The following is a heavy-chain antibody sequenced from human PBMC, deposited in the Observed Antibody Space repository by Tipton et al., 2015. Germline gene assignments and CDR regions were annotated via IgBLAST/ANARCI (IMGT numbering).Heavy chain of an antibody. CDR3: AVLLLARYFDV. CDR2: ISYSGFT. Sequence: TLSLTCTVSGGSISRSSYSWGWIRQPPGKGLEWIGSISYSGFTYYNPSLKSRVTISFDTSKNQFSLKLSSVTATDTAVYYCAVLLLARYFDVWGRGTLVTVSS. CDR1: GGSISRSSYS. V-gene: IGHV4-39*01. D-gene: IGHD2-21*01. J-gene: IGHJ2*01.